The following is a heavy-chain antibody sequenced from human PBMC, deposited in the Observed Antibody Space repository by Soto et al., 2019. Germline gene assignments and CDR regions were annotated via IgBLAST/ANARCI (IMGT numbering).Heavy chain of an antibody. J-gene: IGHJ4*02. Sequence: QVPLVQSGAEVEKPGSSVKVSCKVSGGTTSSYTIGWVRQAPGQGLQWMGNIVPMIGKVDYAQTFQDRVTLTADKSTRTAYMELSRLRSEDTAVYFCALRTGNWNPLADWGQGTLVTVSS. V-gene: IGHV1-69*02. CDR3: ALRTGNWNPLAD. CDR2: IVPMIGKV. CDR1: GGTTSSYT. D-gene: IGHD1-1*01.